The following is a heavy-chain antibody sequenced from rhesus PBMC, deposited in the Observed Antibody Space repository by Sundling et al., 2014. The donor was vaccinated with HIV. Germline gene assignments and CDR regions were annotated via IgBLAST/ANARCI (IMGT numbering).Heavy chain of an antibody. D-gene: IGHD2-21*01. CDR3: ARLLVGSFDV. CDR2: INSGTGNT. CDR1: GDSFSDYY. J-gene: IGHJ5-1*01. V-gene: IGHV4-165*01. Sequence: QVQLQESGPGLVKPSETLSLTCAVSGDSFSDYYWGWIRQPPGKGLEWIGTINSGTGNTYQKPSLKSRVTISTDTSKNQFSLELRSVTAADTAVYFCARLLVGSFDVWGPGVLVTVSS.